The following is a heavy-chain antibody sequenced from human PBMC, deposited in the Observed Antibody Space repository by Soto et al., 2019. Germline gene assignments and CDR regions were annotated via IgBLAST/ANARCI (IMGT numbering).Heavy chain of an antibody. CDR2: IIPIFGTA. CDR3: ARERRYYDSSGYYSNWFDP. V-gene: IGHV1-69*13. CDR1: GGTFSSYA. D-gene: IGHD3-22*01. J-gene: IGHJ5*02. Sequence: GASVKVSCKASGGTFSSYAISWVRQAPGQGLEWMGGIIPIFGTANYAQKFQGRVTITADESTSTAYMELSSLRSEDTAVYYCARERRYYDSSGYYSNWFDPWGQGTLVTVSS.